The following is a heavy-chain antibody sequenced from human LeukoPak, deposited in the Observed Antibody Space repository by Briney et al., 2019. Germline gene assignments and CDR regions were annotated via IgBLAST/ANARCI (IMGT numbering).Heavy chain of an antibody. D-gene: IGHD3-22*01. CDR3: ARDQVSSGYSYYYYGMDV. Sequence: SSQTLSLTCTVSGGSISSGGYYWSWIRQHPGKGLERIGYIYYSGSTYYNPSLKSRVTISVDTSKNQFSLKLSSVTTADTAVYYCARDQVSSGYSYYYYGMDVWGQGTTVTVSS. V-gene: IGHV4-31*03. CDR2: IYYSGST. J-gene: IGHJ6*02. CDR1: GGSISSGGYY.